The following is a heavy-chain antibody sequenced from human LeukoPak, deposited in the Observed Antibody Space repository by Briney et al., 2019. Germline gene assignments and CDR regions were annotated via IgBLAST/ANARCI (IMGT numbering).Heavy chain of an antibody. Sequence: GGSLRLSCAASGFTFSSYWMSWVRQAPGKGLEWVANIKQDGSEKYYVDSVKGRFTISRDNAKNSLYLQMNSLRAEDTAVYYCARTTEPLYYYYYGMDVWGQGTTVTVSS. D-gene: IGHD4-17*01. V-gene: IGHV3-7*01. CDR3: ARTTEPLYYYYYGMDV. J-gene: IGHJ6*02. CDR1: GFTFSSYW. CDR2: IKQDGSEK.